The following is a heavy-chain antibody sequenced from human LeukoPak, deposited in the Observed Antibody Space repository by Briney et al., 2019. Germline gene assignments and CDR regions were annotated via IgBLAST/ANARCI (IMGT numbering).Heavy chain of an antibody. J-gene: IGHJ4*02. CDR1: GGSISSGSYS. D-gene: IGHD3-22*01. CDR2: IYPRGST. CDR3: ARDLGKYYYDSSGYHTPH. V-gene: IGHV4-30-2*01. Sequence: PSETLSLTCAVSGGSISSGSYSWSWIRQPPGKGLEWIGYIYPRGSTYYNPSLKSRVILSLDKSANQFSLKLSSVTAADTAVYYCARDLGKYYYDSSGYHTPHWGQGTLVTVSS.